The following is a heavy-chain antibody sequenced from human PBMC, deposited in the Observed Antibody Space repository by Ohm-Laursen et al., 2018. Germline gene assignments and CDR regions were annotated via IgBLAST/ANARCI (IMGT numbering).Heavy chain of an antibody. V-gene: IGHV3-53*01. D-gene: IGHD6-13*01. CDR3: ARRHTNSFLAY. Sequence: GSLRLSCSASGFNVGTNYMTWVRRAPGRGLEWVSDVYTDGDTYYADAVKGRFTLSRDNSKNTLYLQMNSLRADDTAMYYCARRHTNSFLAYWGQGTLVTVSS. CDR2: VYTDGDT. J-gene: IGHJ4*02. CDR1: GFNVGTNY.